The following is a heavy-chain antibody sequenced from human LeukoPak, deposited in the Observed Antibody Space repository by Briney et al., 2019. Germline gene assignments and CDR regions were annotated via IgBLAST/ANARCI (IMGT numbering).Heavy chain of an antibody. J-gene: IGHJ4*02. CDR1: GFTFSSYS. Sequence: PGGSLRLSCAASGFTFSSYSMNWVRQAPGKGLEWVSSISSSSYIYYADSVKGRFTISRDNSKNTLYLQMNSLRAEDTAVYYCAKGSRHTIFGVIIPFDYWGQGTLVTVSS. CDR2: ISSSSYI. D-gene: IGHD3-3*01. CDR3: AKGSRHTIFGVIIPFDY. V-gene: IGHV3-21*04.